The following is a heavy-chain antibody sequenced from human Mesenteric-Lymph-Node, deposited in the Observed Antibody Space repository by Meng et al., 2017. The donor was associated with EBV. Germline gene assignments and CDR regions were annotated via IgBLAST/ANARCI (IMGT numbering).Heavy chain of an antibody. D-gene: IGHD4-17*01. J-gene: IGHJ4*02. CDR3: ARTIAGEYGDYVVPLDY. V-gene: IGHV4-34*01. CDR1: GGSFSGDY. CDR2: INAGEST. Sequence: QVQPQQLGGGLLNPSGTLSLPCAVYGGSFSGDYWTWIRQPPGKGLEWIGEINAGESTNYNPSLKSRVTMSIDTSKNQFSLKLSSVTAADTAVYYCARTIAGEYGDYVVPLDYWGQGTLVTVSS.